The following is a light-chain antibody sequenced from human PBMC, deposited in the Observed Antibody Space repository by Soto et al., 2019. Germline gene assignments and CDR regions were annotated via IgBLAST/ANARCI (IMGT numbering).Light chain of an antibody. V-gene: IGKV1-27*01. Sequence: DIPMTQSPSSLSASIGDRVTITCRASQGISNFLAWYQQKPGKVPKVLIYGASTLQSGVPSRFSGSGSGTDFTLTISSLQPEDVATYYCQKFDSAPYTFGQGTKLEIK. CDR1: QGISNF. J-gene: IGKJ2*01. CDR3: QKFDSAPYT. CDR2: GAS.